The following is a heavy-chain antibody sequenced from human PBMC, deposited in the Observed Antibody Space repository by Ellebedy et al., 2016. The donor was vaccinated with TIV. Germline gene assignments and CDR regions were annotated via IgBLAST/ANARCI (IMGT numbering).Heavy chain of an antibody. CDR1: GYSFTSYW. D-gene: IGHD1-26*01. V-gene: IGHV5-10-1*01. CDR2: IDPSDSYT. Sequence: GESLMISCKGSGYSFTSYWISWVRQMPGKGLEWMGRIDPSDSYTNYSPSFHGHVTISADKSISTAYLQWSSLKASDTAMYYCASTNHLLPRSHDAFDIWGQGTMVTVSS. CDR3: ASTNHLLPRSHDAFDI. J-gene: IGHJ3*02.